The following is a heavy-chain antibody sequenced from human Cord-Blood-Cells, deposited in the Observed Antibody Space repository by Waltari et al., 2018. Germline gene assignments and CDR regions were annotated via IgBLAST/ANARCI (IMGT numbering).Heavy chain of an antibody. D-gene: IGHD6-13*01. V-gene: IGHV3-9*01. CDR2: ISWNSGSI. J-gene: IGHJ6*02. Sequence: EVQLVESGGGLVQPGRSLRLSCAASGLTFDVYAMPGLRQAPGKGLEWVSGISWNSGSIGYADSVKGRFTISRDNAKNSLYLQMNSLRAEDTALYYCAKDKADYYYGMDVWGQGTTVTVSS. CDR1: GLTFDVYA. CDR3: AKDKADYYYGMDV.